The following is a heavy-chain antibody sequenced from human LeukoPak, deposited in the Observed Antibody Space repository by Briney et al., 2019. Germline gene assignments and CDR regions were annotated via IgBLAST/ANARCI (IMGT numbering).Heavy chain of an antibody. J-gene: IGHJ4*02. CDR2: ISGSGGST. CDR3: AKRPGYSSSWFYFDY. Sequence: PGGSLRLSCVASGFTFSIYAMSWVRQAPGKGLEEGSGISGSGGSTHYADSVQGRFTVSRDNSKNTLYLQMINLRAEDTAVYYCAKRPGYSSSWFYFDYWGQGTLVTVSS. V-gene: IGHV3-23*01. D-gene: IGHD6-13*01. CDR1: GFTFSIYA.